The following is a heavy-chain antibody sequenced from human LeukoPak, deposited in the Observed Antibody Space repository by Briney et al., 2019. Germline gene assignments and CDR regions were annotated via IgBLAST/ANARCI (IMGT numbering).Heavy chain of an antibody. J-gene: IGHJ3*01. D-gene: IGHD3-9*01. V-gene: IGHV3-21*04. CDR3: AKGGYFDFEN. Sequence: GGSLRLSCAASGFTFSSYSMNWVRQAPGKGLEWVSSISSSSSYIYYADSVKGRFTISRDNAKNTLDLQMNSLRAEDTAVYYCAKGGYFDFENWGQGTRVTVSS. CDR1: GFTFSSYS. CDR2: ISSSSSYI.